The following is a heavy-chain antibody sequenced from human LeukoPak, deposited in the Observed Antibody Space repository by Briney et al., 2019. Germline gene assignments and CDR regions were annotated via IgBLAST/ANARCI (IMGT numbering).Heavy chain of an antibody. CDR1: GGSFSGYY. CDR2: INHSGST. CDR3: ASSDSSSWYVRVVYYVY. D-gene: IGHD6-13*01. Sequence: SETLSLTCAVYGGSFSGYYWSWIRQPPGKGLEWIGEINHSGSTNYNPSLKSRVTISVDTSKNQFSLKLSSVTAADMAVYYCASSDSSSWYVRVVYYVYWGQGTLVTVSS. V-gene: IGHV4-34*01. J-gene: IGHJ4*02.